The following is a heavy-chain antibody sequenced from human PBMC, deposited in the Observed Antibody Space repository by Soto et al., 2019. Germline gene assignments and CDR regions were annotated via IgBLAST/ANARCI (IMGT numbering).Heavy chain of an antibody. CDR2: INTGNGNT. D-gene: IGHD3-16*01. CDR3: ARSRVRGGYYFDY. CDR1: GYTFTTYA. J-gene: IGHJ4*02. V-gene: IGHV1-3*04. Sequence: QVQVVQSGAEVKKPGASVKVSCKASGYTFTTYAIHWVRQAPGQSLEWMGWINTGNGNTYYSQKMHARVTITRDTSASTAYMELSRLRSEDTAVYYCARSRVRGGYYFDYWGQGALVTVSS.